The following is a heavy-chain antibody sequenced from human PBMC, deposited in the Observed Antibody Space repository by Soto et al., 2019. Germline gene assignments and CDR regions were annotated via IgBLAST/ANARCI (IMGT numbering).Heavy chain of an antibody. D-gene: IGHD2-15*01. Sequence: GGSLRLSCAASGFTFSSYAMHWVRQTPGKGLEWVAVISYDGGDKYYADSVKGRFTISRDNSKNTLYLQMNSLRAEDTSVYYCARDSCSGGSCYAYYYYYGMDVWGQGTTVTVS. V-gene: IGHV3-30-3*01. J-gene: IGHJ6*02. CDR1: GFTFSSYA. CDR2: ISYDGGDK. CDR3: ARDSCSGGSCYAYYYYYGMDV.